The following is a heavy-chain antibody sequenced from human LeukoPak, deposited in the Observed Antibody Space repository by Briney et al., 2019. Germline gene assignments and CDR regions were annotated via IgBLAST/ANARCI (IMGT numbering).Heavy chain of an antibody. D-gene: IGHD6-19*01. V-gene: IGHV3-7*04. Sequence: PGGSLGLSCAASGFTFSRYWMSWVRQAPGKGLEWVANINQGGSEKYYVDSVKGRFTISRDNARNSLYLQMNSLRAEDTAVYYCARDIAYSSGCSDYWGPGTLVPVSS. CDR1: GFTFSRYW. J-gene: IGHJ4*02. CDR3: ARDIAYSSGCSDY. CDR2: INQGGSEK.